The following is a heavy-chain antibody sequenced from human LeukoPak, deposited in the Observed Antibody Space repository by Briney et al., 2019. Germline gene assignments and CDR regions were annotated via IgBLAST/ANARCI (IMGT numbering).Heavy chain of an antibody. CDR3: AKEYYYDSSGYYYVPHHGDAFDI. Sequence: PGQSLRLSCAASGFTFSSYGMHWVRQAPSKGLGWVAFIRSDGSNKYYADSVKGRFTISRDNSKNTLYLQMNSLRAEDTAVYYCAKEYYYDSSGYYYVPHHGDAFDIWGQGTMVTVSS. J-gene: IGHJ3*02. D-gene: IGHD3-22*01. V-gene: IGHV3-30*02. CDR2: IRSDGSNK. CDR1: GFTFSSYG.